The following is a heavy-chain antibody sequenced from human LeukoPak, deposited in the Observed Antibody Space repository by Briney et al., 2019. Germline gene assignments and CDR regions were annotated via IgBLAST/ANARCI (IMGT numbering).Heavy chain of an antibody. V-gene: IGHV4-39*02. J-gene: IGHJ4*02. CDR1: GGSSSSSSYY. D-gene: IGHD1-26*01. CDR2: IYYSGST. Sequence: SETLSLTCTVSGGSSSSSSYYWGWIRQPPGKGLEWIGRIYYSGSTYYNPYLKSRVTISVDTSKNQFSLKLSSVTAADTAVYYCAREVRGSYYLFDYWGQGTLVTVSS. CDR3: AREVRGSYYLFDY.